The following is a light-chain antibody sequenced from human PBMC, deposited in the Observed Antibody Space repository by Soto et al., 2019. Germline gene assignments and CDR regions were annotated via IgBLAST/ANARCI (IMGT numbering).Light chain of an antibody. Sequence: DIQMTQSPSTLSASVGDRVTITCRASQSISSWLAWYQQKPGKAPKLLIYDASSLESGVPSRFSGSGSGTEFTLTISSLQPDDFATYYCQQYNSYSWDTFGQGTKLEIK. CDR1: QSISSW. CDR2: DAS. J-gene: IGKJ2*01. CDR3: QQYNSYSWDT. V-gene: IGKV1-5*01.